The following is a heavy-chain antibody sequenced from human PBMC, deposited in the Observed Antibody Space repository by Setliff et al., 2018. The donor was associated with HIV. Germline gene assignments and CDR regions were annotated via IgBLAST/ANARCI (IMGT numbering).Heavy chain of an antibody. V-gene: IGHV3-7*01. CDR3: ARWGSGSYERVFDY. D-gene: IGHD1-26*01. CDR2: VKQDGTET. CDR1: GFRFRSYW. J-gene: IGHJ4*02. Sequence: PGGSLRLSCAASGFRFRSYWMSWVRQAPGKGLESVANVKQDGTETLYVDSVKGPFTISRDNANNLVYLQMNSLRVEDTAVYFCARWGSGSYERVFDYWGQGMLVTVSS.